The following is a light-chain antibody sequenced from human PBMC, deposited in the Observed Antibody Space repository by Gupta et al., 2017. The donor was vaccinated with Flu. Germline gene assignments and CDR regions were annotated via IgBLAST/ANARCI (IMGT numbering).Light chain of an antibody. Sequence: DIQMTQSPSSLSASVGDRVIITCRASETISSHNLNWYQQKPGKAPKVLIYAASSLQSGVPSRFSGSGSGTDFTLTITSLQPEDFATYYCQQSVTTPYTFGQGTKLGMK. CDR1: ETISSH. V-gene: IGKV1-39*01. J-gene: IGKJ2*01. CDR2: AAS. CDR3: QQSVTTPYT.